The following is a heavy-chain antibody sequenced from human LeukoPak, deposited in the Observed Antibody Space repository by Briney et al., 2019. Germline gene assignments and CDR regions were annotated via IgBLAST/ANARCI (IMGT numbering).Heavy chain of an antibody. D-gene: IGHD2-2*01. CDR3: ARDLRYCSSTSCYNWFDP. CDR2: ISPSGGST. J-gene: IGHJ5*02. V-gene: IGHV1-46*01. Sequence: ASVKVSCKASGYTFTSYYMHWVRQALGQGLEWMGIISPSGGSTSYAQKFQGRVTMTRDMSTSTVYMELSSLRSEDTAVYYCARDLRYCSSTSCYNWFDPWGQGTLVTVSS. CDR1: GYTFTSYY.